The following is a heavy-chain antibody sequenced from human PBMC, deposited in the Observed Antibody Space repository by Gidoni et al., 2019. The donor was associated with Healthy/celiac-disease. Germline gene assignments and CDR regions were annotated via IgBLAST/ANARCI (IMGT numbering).Heavy chain of an antibody. V-gene: IGHV3-33*01. CDR1: GFTFSSYG. J-gene: IGHJ4*02. D-gene: IGHD6-19*01. CDR2: IWYDGSNK. CDR3: ARGGRQWLAPGDY. Sequence: QVQLVESGGGVVQPGRSLRLSCAASGFTFSSYGMHWVRQAPGKGLGWVAVIWYDGSNKYYTDSVKGRFTISRDNSKNTLYLQMNSLRAEDTAVYYCARGGRQWLAPGDYWGQGTLVTVSS.